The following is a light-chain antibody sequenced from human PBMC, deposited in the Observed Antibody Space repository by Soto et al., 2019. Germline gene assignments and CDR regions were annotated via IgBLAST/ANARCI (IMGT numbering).Light chain of an antibody. V-gene: IGKV1-39*01. CDR3: QQSYSRPPT. CDR1: QSISNH. J-gene: IGKJ1*01. CDR2: AAS. Sequence: DIQMTQSPATLSASVEDRVIITCRASQSISNHLNWYQQKPGKAPKLLIFAASSWQSGVPSRFSGSRSGPDFTLTISSLQPEDFATYYCQQSYSRPPTFGQGTKVDI.